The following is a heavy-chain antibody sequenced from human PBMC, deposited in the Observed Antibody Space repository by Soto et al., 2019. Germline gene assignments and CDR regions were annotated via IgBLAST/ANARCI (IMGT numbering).Heavy chain of an antibody. Sequence: EVQLLESGGGVVQPGGSLRLSCEVSGFTFSSYEMYWVRQAPGKGLEWVAYISSSGETEYYAGSVQGRFTVSRDNAKNSLYLQMSSLGVEDMAVYYCAREGFYAMDVWGQGTTVTVSS. V-gene: IGHV3-48*03. J-gene: IGHJ6*02. D-gene: IGHD2-2*01. CDR3: AREGFYAMDV. CDR2: ISSSGETE. CDR1: GFTFSSYE.